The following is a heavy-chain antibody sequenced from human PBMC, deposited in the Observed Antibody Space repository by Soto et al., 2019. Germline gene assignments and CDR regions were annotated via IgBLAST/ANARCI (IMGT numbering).Heavy chain of an antibody. V-gene: IGHV5-10-1*01. J-gene: IGHJ5*02. CDR2: IDPSDSYT. CDR3: ASSRNWNYVNWFDP. D-gene: IGHD1-7*01. Sequence: GESLKISCKGSGYSFTSYWISWVRQMPGKGLEWMGRIDPSDSYTNYSPSFQGHVTISADKSISTTYLQWSSLKASDTAMYYCASSRNWNYVNWFDPWGQGTLVTVSS. CDR1: GYSFTSYW.